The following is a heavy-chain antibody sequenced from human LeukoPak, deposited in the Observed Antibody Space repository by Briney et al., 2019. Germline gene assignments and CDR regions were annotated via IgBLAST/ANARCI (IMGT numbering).Heavy chain of an antibody. J-gene: IGHJ4*02. Sequence: GGSLRLSCAASGFTFSSYSMNWVRQTPGKGPEWVAAISSSSSYIDYADSVKGRFTISRDNAKNSLYLQMNSLRVEDTAAYYCARDPRHLNYDVLTGAALDYWGQGTLVTVSS. CDR1: GFTFSSYS. D-gene: IGHD3-9*01. CDR2: ISSSSSYI. CDR3: ARDPRHLNYDVLTGAALDY. V-gene: IGHV3-21*01.